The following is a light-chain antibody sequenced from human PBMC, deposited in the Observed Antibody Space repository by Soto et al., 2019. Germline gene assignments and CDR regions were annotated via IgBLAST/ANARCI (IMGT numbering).Light chain of an antibody. J-gene: IGKJ1*01. Sequence: IQMTQSPSTLSASVGDRVTITCRASHNIERWMAWYQQKRGRAPSLLIFDATTLHSGVPSRFSGGGSGTEFTLTINXLQPDDFATYYCQQFAKSSTFGQGTKVDIK. CDR2: DAT. V-gene: IGKV1-5*01. CDR1: HNIERW. CDR3: QQFAKSST.